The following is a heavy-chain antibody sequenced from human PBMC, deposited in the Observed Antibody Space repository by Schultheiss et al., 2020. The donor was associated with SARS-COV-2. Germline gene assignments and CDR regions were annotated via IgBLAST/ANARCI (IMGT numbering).Heavy chain of an antibody. J-gene: IGHJ6*03. D-gene: IGHD2-2*01. Sequence: LETLSLTCAVYGGSFSGYYWSWIRQPPGKGLEWIGEINHGEATNYNPSLKSRVTISVDTSKNQFSLKLSSVTAADTAVYYCARIRGYCSSTSCYLTVGYYYYMDVWGKGTTVTVSS. CDR1: GGSFSGYY. CDR2: INHGEAT. V-gene: IGHV4-34*01. CDR3: ARIRGYCSSTSCYLTVGYYYYMDV.